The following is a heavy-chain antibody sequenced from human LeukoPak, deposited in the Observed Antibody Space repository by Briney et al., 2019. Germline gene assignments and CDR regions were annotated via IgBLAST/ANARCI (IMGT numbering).Heavy chain of an antibody. CDR1: GFTFSSYG. V-gene: IGHV3-33*06. CDR3: AKGNYDSSGCYYFDY. Sequence: PGGSLRLSCAASGFTFSSYGMHWVRQAPGKGLEWVAVIWYDGSNKYYADSVKGRFTISRDNSKNTLYLQMNSLRAEDTAVYYCAKGNYDSSGCYYFDYWGQGTLVTVSS. J-gene: IGHJ4*02. D-gene: IGHD3-22*01. CDR2: IWYDGSNK.